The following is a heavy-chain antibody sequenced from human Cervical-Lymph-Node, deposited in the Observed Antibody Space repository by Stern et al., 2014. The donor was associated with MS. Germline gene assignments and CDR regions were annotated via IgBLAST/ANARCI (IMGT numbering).Heavy chain of an antibody. CDR2: AAGNIHES. J-gene: IGHJ4*02. CDR1: GFNFSSDV. V-gene: IGHV3-23*04. Sequence: EVQLVESGGGLVQPGGSLRLSCAASGFNFSSDVINWVRQAPGKGLEWVSTAAGNIHESHYADSVKGRFTVSKDNSNNPVYLHMSSVSAEDTAVYYCAREQGTYTSGFRFDYWGQGTLVTVSS. D-gene: IGHD5-18*01. CDR3: AREQGTYTSGFRFDY.